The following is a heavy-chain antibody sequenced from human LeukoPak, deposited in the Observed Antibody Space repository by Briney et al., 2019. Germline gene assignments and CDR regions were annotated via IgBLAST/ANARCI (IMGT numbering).Heavy chain of an antibody. Sequence: PGRSLRLSCAASGFTFSSYGMHWVRQAPGKGLEWVAVISHDGSNKYYADSVKGRFTISRDNSKNTLYLQMNSLRAEDTAVYYCAKDRRFSSSWYVDYWGQGTLVTVSS. CDR2: ISHDGSNK. J-gene: IGHJ4*02. CDR1: GFTFSSYG. D-gene: IGHD6-13*01. V-gene: IGHV3-30*18. CDR3: AKDRRFSSSWYVDY.